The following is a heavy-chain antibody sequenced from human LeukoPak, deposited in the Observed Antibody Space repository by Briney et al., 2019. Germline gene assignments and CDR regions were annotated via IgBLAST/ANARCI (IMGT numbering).Heavy chain of an antibody. D-gene: IGHD3-22*01. CDR2: ISYDGSKK. CDR3: ARDLSNGYLYIFDY. J-gene: IGHJ4*02. V-gene: IGHV3-30*03. Sequence: PGGSLRLSCAASGFTFSSYGMHRVRQAPGKGLEWVAVISYDGSKKYYADSVKGRFTISRDNSKNTLYLQMNSLRADDTAVYYCARDLSNGYLYIFDYWGLGTLVTVSS. CDR1: GFTFSSYG.